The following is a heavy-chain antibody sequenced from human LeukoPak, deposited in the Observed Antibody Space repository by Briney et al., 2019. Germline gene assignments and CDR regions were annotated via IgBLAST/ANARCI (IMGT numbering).Heavy chain of an antibody. Sequence: GGSLRLSCAASGFTFSSYWMSWVRQAPGKGLEWVANIKQDGSEKYYVDSVKGRFTISRDNAKNSLYLQMNSLRAEDTAVYYCARDRGIVVVADAFDIWGQGTMVTVSS. CDR3: ARDRGIVVVADAFDI. J-gene: IGHJ3*02. V-gene: IGHV3-7*01. CDR2: IKQDGSEK. D-gene: IGHD3-22*01. CDR1: GFTFSSYW.